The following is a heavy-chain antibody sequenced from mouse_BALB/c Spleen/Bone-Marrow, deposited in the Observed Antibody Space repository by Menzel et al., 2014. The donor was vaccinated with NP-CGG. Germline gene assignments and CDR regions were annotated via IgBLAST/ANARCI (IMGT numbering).Heavy chain of an antibody. CDR3: ARRNRDYYAMDY. Sequence: QVQLQQSGAELVRPGTSVKVSCKASGHAFTNYLLEWVKQRPGQGLEWIGVINPGSGGTKYNEKFKGKATLTVDKSSSTAYMQISSLTSDDSAVYFWARRNRDYYAMDYWGQGTSVTVSS. CDR1: GHAFTNYL. V-gene: IGHV1-54*01. CDR2: INPGSGGT. J-gene: IGHJ4*01.